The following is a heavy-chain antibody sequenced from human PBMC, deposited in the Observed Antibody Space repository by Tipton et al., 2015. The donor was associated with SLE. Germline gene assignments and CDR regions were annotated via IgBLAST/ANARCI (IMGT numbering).Heavy chain of an antibody. J-gene: IGHJ4*02. CDR2: ISYDGSNK. Sequence: SLRLSCAASGFTFSSYAMHWVRQAPGKGLEWVAVISYDGSNKYYADSVKGRFTISRDNSKNTLYLQMNSLRAEDTAVYYCARASLQQHDGGVFFDYWGQGTLVTVSS. D-gene: IGHD4-11*01. CDR1: GFTFSSYA. V-gene: IGHV3-30*04. CDR3: ARASLQQHDGGVFFDY.